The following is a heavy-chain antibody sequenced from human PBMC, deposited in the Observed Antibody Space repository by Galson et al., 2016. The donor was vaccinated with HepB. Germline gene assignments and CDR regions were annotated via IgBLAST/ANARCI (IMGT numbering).Heavy chain of an antibody. CDR2: ISGSGGST. J-gene: IGHJ4*02. Sequence: SLRLSCAASGFTFSNYAMSWVRQAPGKGLEWVSAISGSGGSTYYADSVKGRFTISRDKSKNTLYLEMNRLRAEDTAVYYCAKDLADVVVTAASSFDYWGQGTRVTVSS. CDR1: GFTFSNYA. D-gene: IGHD2-21*02. CDR3: AKDLADVVVTAASSFDY. V-gene: IGHV3-23*01.